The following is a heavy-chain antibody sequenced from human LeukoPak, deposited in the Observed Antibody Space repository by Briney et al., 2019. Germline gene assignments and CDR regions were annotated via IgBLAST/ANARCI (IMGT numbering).Heavy chain of an antibody. D-gene: IGHD1-1*01. CDR3: ARANFGGDTFDC. CDR2: INTDGMST. J-gene: IGHJ4*01. Sequence: GGSLRLSCAASGFTFNSYWMHWVRQTPGKGLVWVSRINTDGMSTNYADSVKGRFTISRDTTKNTQYLQMNSLRADDTAVYYCARANFGGDTFDCWGQGTLVTVSS. CDR1: GFTFNSYW. V-gene: IGHV3-74*01.